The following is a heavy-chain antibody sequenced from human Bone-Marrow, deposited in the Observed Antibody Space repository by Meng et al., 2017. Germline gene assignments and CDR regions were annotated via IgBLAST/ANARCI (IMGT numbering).Heavy chain of an antibody. CDR1: GFTFSSYA. J-gene: IGHJ4*02. CDR2: ISYDGSNK. V-gene: IGHV3-30*04. D-gene: IGHD3-10*01. CDR3: ARDVLLRYGDHPDY. Sequence: GESLKISCAASGFTFSSYAMHWVRQAPGKGLEWVAVISYDGSNKYYADSVKGRFTISRDNSKNTLYLQMNSLRAEDTAVYYCARDVLLRYGDHPDYWGQGTLVTVSS.